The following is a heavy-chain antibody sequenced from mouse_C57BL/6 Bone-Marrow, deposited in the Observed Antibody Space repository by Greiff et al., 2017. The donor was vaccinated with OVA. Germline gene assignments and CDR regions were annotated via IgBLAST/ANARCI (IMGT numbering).Heavy chain of an antibody. V-gene: IGHV14-4*01. CDR1: GFNIKDDY. CDR2: IDPENGDT. J-gene: IGHJ2*01. CDR3: TRGDYYGLYFDY. D-gene: IGHD1-2*01. Sequence: EVQLQQSGAELVRPGASVKLSCTASGFNIKDDYMHWVKQRPEQGLEWIGWIDPENGDTEYASKFQGKATITADTSSNTAYLQLSSLTSEDTAVYYCTRGDYYGLYFDYWGQGTTLTVSS.